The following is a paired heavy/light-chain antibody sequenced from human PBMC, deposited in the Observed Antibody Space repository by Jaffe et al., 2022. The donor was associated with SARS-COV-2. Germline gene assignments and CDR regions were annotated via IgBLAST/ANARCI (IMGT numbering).Heavy chain of an antibody. CDR3: ARGKRIFAQHPDYYDSSGYYYVFDY. CDR2: ISSSSSYI. D-gene: IGHD3-22*01. Sequence: EVQLVESGGGLVKPGGSLRLSCAASGFTFSSYSMNWVRQAPGKGLEWVSSISSSSSYIYYADSVKGRFTISRDNAKNSLYLQMNSLRAEDTAVYYCARGKRIFAQHPDYYDSSGYYYVFDYWGQGTLVTVSS. V-gene: IGHV3-21*01. J-gene: IGHJ4*02. CDR1: GFTFSSYS.
Light chain of an antibody. CDR1: QDISNY. J-gene: IGKJ1*01. CDR2: DAS. V-gene: IGKV1-33*01. Sequence: DIQMTQSPSSLSASVGDRVTITCQASQDISNYLNWYQQKPGKAPKLLIYDASNLETGVPSRFSGSGSGTDFTFTISSLQPEDIATYYCQQYDNLPTFGQGTKVEIK. CDR3: QQYDNLPT.